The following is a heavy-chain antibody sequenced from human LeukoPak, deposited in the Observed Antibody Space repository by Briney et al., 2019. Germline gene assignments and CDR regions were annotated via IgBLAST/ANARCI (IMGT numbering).Heavy chain of an antibody. V-gene: IGHV1-8*01. Sequence: ASVKVSCKASGYTFTSYDINWVRQATGQGLEWMGWMNPNSGNTGYAQKFQGRVTMTRNTSISTANMELSSLRSEDTAVYYCARGQWELPYYFDYWGQGTLVTVSS. CDR2: MNPNSGNT. J-gene: IGHJ4*02. CDR3: ARGQWELPYYFDY. CDR1: GYTFTSYD. D-gene: IGHD1-26*01.